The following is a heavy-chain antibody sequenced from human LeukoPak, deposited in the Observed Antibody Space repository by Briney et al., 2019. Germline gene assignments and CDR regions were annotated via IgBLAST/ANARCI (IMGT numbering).Heavy chain of an antibody. CDR3: ARPYSISWELDS. V-gene: IGHV3-7*01. J-gene: IGHJ5*01. D-gene: IGHD6-13*01. CDR1: GFNFGAYW. CDR2: MKQDESEK. Sequence: GGSLRLSCASSGFNFGAYWMSWVRQAPGKGLEWVATMKQDESEKYYVDSVKGRFTISRDNAKNSLYLQMNSLRAEDTAVYYCARPYSISWELDSWGQGTLVTVSS.